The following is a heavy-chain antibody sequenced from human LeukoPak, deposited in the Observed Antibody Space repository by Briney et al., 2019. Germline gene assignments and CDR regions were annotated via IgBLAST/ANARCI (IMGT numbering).Heavy chain of an antibody. D-gene: IGHD6-13*01. CDR3: ARGVDSSSWTTDAFDI. J-gene: IGHJ3*02. V-gene: IGHV4-30-4*07. CDR2: IYYSGST. CDR1: GGSISSGGYS. Sequence: SQTLSLTCAVFGGSISSGGYSWSWIRQPPGKGLEWIGYIYYSGSTYYNPSLKSRVTISVDTSKNQFSLKLSSVTAADTAVYYCARGVDSSSWTTDAFDIWGQGTMVTVSS.